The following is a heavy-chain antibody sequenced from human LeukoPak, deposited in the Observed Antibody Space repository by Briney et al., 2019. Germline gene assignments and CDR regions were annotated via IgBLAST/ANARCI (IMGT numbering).Heavy chain of an antibody. CDR3: ARGGAGYNYGYGAFDI. J-gene: IGHJ3*02. CDR2: IYPGDSDT. CDR1: GYSFTSYW. V-gene: IGHV5-51*01. D-gene: IGHD5-18*01. Sequence: GESLKISCKGSGYSFTSYWIAWVRQMPGKGLEWMGIIYPGDSDTRYSPSFQGQVTISADKSISTAYLQWGSLRASDTAMYYCARGGAGYNYGYGAFDIWGQGTMVTVSS.